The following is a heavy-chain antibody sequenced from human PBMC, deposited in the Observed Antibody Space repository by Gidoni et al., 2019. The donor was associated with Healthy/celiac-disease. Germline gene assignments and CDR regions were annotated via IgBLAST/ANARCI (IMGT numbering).Heavy chain of an antibody. CDR3: AKSVPTSWSRDDEYNWFDP. J-gene: IGHJ5*02. CDR2: ISGDGGGT. Sequence: DVQLVESGGGVVQPGGSLRLSCAASGFTFVDYAMHLVRQAPGKGLEWVSLISGDGGGTYYADSVKGRFTISRDNSKNSLYLQMNSLRTEDTALYYCAKSVPTSWSRDDEYNWFDPWGQGTLVTVSS. V-gene: IGHV3-43*02. CDR1: GFTFVDYA. D-gene: IGHD2-2*01.